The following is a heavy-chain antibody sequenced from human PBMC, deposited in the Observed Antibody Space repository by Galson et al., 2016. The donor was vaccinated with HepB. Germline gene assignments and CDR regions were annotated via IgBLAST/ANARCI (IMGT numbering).Heavy chain of an antibody. CDR3: ARRGTVTSGIQVWPKGYDYYYYGMDV. Sequence: SVKVSCKASGYSFTSYYMHWVRQAPGQGLEWMGIINPSGGSTRYAQKFQGRVTLTRDTSTSTVYMELSSLRSEDTAVYYCARRGTVTSGIQVWPKGYDYYYYGMDVWGQGTTVTVSS. J-gene: IGHJ6*02. D-gene: IGHD5-18*01. CDR1: GYSFTSYY. V-gene: IGHV1-46*01. CDR2: INPSGGST.